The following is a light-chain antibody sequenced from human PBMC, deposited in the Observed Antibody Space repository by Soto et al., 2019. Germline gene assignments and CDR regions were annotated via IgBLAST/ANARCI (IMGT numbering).Light chain of an antibody. CDR2: EVS. V-gene: IGLV2-23*02. CDR3: CSYAGSSRGV. J-gene: IGLJ3*02. CDR1: SSDIGSYNF. Sequence: QSALTQPASVSGSPGQSITISCTGTSSDIGSYNFVSWYQQHPGKAPKLMIYEVSKRPSGVSNRFSGSKSGNTASLTISGLQPEDEADYYCCSYAGSSRGVFGGGTKVTVL.